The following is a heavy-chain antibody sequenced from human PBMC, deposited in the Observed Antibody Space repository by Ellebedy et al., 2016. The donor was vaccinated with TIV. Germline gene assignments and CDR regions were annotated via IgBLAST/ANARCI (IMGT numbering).Heavy chain of an antibody. D-gene: IGHD3-10*01. J-gene: IGHJ6*02. CDR1: GYTFTSYY. Sequence: ASVKVSXKASGYTFTSYYMHWVRQAPGQGLEWMGIINPSGGSTSYAQKFQGRVTMTRDTSISTAYMELSRLRSDDTAVYYCARSPIDMVRGGYYYGMDVWGQGTTVTVSS. CDR3: ARSPIDMVRGGYYYGMDV. V-gene: IGHV1-46*01. CDR2: INPSGGST.